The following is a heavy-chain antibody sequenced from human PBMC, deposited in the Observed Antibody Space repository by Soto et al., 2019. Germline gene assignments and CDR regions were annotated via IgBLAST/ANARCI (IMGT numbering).Heavy chain of an antibody. CDR3: VKDAISGDGIWLMDS. CDR2: LLRSGSSA. CDR1: GFTFRNYA. Sequence: GEPLRLSCAASGFTFRNYAMTWARQAPGKGLEWVSSLLRSGSSAYYADSVRGRFTISSDTSANSLYLQMDNLRAEDTAIYYCVKDAISGDGIWLMDSWGQGTVVTVSS. D-gene: IGHD4-17*01. V-gene: IGHV3-23*01. J-gene: IGHJ5*02.